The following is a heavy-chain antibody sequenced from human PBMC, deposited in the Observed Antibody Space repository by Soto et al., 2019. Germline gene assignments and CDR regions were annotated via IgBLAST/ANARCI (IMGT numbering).Heavy chain of an antibody. CDR2: IYYSGST. D-gene: IGHD1-26*01. Sequence: SETLFLTCTVSGGSISSYYWSWIRQPPGEGLEWIGYIYYSGSTNYNPSLKSRVTISVDTSKNQFSLKLSSVTAADTAVYYCARGRGSGSYYGYFQHWGQGTLVTVSS. V-gene: IGHV4-59*01. CDR3: ARGRGSGSYYGYFQH. J-gene: IGHJ1*01. CDR1: GGSISSYY.